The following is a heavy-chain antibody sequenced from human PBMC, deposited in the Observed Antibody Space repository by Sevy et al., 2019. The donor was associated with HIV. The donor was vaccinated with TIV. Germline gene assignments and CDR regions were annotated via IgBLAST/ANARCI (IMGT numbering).Heavy chain of an antibody. Sequence: GGSLRLSCAASGFSFSSYAMHWVRQAPGKGLEWVTIISYSGSNKYYVDSVKGQFTISRDNSKNTLYLQINSLRVEDTAVYYCARGGREYGSSSGRTPSHYYGLDVWGQGTTVTVSS. CDR1: GFSFSSYA. D-gene: IGHD6-6*01. J-gene: IGHJ6*02. CDR2: ISYSGSNK. V-gene: IGHV3-30*03. CDR3: ARGGREYGSSSGRTPSHYYGLDV.